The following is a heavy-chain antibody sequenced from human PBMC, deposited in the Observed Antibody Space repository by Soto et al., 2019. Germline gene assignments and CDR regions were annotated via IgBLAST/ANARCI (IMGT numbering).Heavy chain of an antibody. V-gene: IGHV3-48*01. D-gene: IGHD3-22*01. J-gene: IGHJ4*02. CDR3: ASSGDFNYDSSGYG. Sequence: GGSLRLSCVVSGFTLGAYSMNWVRQAPGKGPEWVSYISDSGSRMYYADSVKGRFTISRDNSKNTLYLQMNSLRAEDTAVYYCASSGDFNYDSSGYGWGQGTLVTVSS. CDR2: ISDSGSRM. CDR1: GFTLGAYS.